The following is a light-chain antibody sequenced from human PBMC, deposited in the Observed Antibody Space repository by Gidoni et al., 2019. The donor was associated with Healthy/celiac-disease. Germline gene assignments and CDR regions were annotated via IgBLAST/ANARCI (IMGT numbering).Light chain of an antibody. Sequence: EIVLTQSPGTLSLSPGERATLSCRASQSVSSSYLDWYQQKPGQAPRLLIYGASSRATGIPDRFSGSVSGTDFTLTISRLEPEDFAVYYCQQYGSSPTLTFXGXTKVEIK. CDR2: GAS. CDR3: QQYGSSPTLT. J-gene: IGKJ4*01. CDR1: QSVSSSY. V-gene: IGKV3-20*01.